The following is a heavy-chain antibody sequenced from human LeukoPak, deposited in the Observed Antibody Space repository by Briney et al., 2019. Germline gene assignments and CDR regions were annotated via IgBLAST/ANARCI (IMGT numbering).Heavy chain of an antibody. J-gene: IGHJ5*02. CDR3: ARHSRPRRKLRYFDWLQEGGNWFDP. D-gene: IGHD3-9*01. Sequence: SETLSLTCTVSGYSISSGYYWGWIRQPPGKGLEWIGSIYHSGTTYYNPSLKSRVTISVDTSKNQFSLKLSSVTAADTAVYYCARHSRPRRKLRYFDWLQEGGNWFDPWGQGTLVTVSS. CDR1: GYSISSGYY. V-gene: IGHV4-38-2*02. CDR2: IYHSGTT.